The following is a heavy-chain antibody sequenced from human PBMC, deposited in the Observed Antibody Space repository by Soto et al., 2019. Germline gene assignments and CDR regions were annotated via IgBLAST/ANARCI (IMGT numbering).Heavy chain of an antibody. CDR2: IYYSGST. J-gene: IGHJ4*02. V-gene: IGHV4-39*01. Sequence: PSETLSLTCTVSGGSVSSSRYYWGWIRQPPGKGLEWIGSIYYSGSTYYNPSLKSRVTISVDTSKNQFSLKLSSVTAADTAVYYCARHDYGDYDYWGQGTLVTVSS. CDR1: GGSVSSSRYY. D-gene: IGHD4-17*01. CDR3: ARHDYGDYDY.